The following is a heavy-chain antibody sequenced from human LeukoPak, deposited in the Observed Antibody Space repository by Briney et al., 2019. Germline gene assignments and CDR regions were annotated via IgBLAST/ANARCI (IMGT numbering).Heavy chain of an antibody. CDR3: ARAFWSGYYRRYYYYMDV. CDR1: GGTFSSYA. Sequence: APVKVSCKASGGTFSSYAISWVRQAPGQGLEWMGGIIPIFGTANYAQKFQGRVTITTDESTSTAYMELSSLRSEDTAVYYCARAFWSGYYRRYYYYMDVWGKGTTVTASS. J-gene: IGHJ6*03. V-gene: IGHV1-69*05. D-gene: IGHD3-3*01. CDR2: IIPIFGTA.